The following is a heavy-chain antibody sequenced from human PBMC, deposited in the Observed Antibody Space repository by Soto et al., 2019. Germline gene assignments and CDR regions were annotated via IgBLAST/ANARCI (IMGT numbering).Heavy chain of an antibody. CDR1: GFSVSARGVG. D-gene: IGHD3-16*01. J-gene: IGHJ4*02. CDR2: IYWNDDK. CDR3: AHSPWGAAPDY. Sequence: SGPTLVNPTQTLTLTCALSGFSVSARGVGVGWIRQPPGKALEWLAIIYWNDDKLYRPSLQSRLTITKDTSKNQVVLTMTNMDPVDTATYYCAHSPWGAAPDYWGQGTPVTVS. V-gene: IGHV2-5*01.